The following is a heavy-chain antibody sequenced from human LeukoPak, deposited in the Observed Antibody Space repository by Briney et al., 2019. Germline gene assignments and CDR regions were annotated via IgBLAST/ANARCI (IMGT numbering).Heavy chain of an antibody. D-gene: IGHD3-9*01. Sequence: GESLQISCQGSGSLFTRYWISWVRPVPGKGVEGMGRIDPSDSYTNYSPSFQGHVTISADKAISTAYLQWSSLKASDTAMYYCASSDMNGYGMDVWGKGTTVTVSS. CDR2: IDPSDSYT. CDR3: ASSDMNGYGMDV. CDR1: GSLFTRYW. V-gene: IGHV5-10-1*01. J-gene: IGHJ6*04.